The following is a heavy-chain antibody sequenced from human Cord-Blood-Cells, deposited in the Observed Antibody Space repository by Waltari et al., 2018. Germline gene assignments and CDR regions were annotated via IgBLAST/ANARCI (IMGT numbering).Heavy chain of an antibody. CDR3: ARHGYQARRGAFDI. J-gene: IGHJ3*02. V-gene: IGHV4-39*01. CDR1: GGSISSSSYY. Sequence: QLQLQESGPGLVKPSETLSLTCTVSGGSISSSSYYWGWIRQPPGKGLEWIGSIYYSGSTYYHPSLKSRVTISVDTSKNQFSLKLSSVTAADTAVYYCARHGYQARRGAFDIWGQGTMVTVSS. CDR2: IYYSGST. D-gene: IGHD6-6*01.